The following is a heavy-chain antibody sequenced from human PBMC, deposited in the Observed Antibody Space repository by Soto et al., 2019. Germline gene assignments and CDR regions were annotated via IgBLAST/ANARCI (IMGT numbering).Heavy chain of an antibody. Sequence: QVPLVQSGAEVKKPGASVKVSCKASGYTFTSYGISWVRQAPGQGLEWMGWISAYNGYTNYAQKLQGRVTMTTDTSTSTAYMELRSLRSDDTAVYYCARDRPSWLVVTATGDYWGQGTLVTVSS. CDR2: ISAYNGYT. D-gene: IGHD2-21*02. V-gene: IGHV1-18*01. J-gene: IGHJ4*02. CDR3: ARDRPSWLVVTATGDY. CDR1: GYTFTSYG.